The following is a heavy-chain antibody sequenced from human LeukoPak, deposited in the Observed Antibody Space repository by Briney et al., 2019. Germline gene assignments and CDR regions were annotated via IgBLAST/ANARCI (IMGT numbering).Heavy chain of an antibody. V-gene: IGHV4-59*01. J-gene: IGHJ4*02. D-gene: IGHD6-13*01. CDR2: IYYSGST. CDR3: ARRQVQPERFDY. CDR1: GGPISSYY. Sequence: SEPLPLTCCVSGGPISSYYWTWIRQPPGKGLEWIGYIYYSGSTNYNPSLKSRVTISVDTSKNQFSLKLSSVTAADTAMYDCARRQVQPERFDYWGQGTLVTVSS.